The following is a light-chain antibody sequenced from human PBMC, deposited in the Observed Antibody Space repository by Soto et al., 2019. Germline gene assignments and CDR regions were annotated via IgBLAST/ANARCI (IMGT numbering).Light chain of an antibody. J-gene: IGKJ1*01. CDR2: GAS. CDR3: QHYGSSWT. Sequence: EIVLTQSPGTLSLSPGERATLSCRSIQTVSSNYLAWFQQKGGQAPRLLIFGASSRAAGIPDRFSGSVSGTDFILTISRLEREDFAVYYCQHYGSSWTFGQGTKVDIK. V-gene: IGKV3-20*01. CDR1: QTVSSNY.